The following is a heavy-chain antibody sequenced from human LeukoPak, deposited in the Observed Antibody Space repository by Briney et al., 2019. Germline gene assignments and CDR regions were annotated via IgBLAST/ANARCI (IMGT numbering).Heavy chain of an antibody. CDR3: ARGKYYYGSGSYYHTPYYYMDV. J-gene: IGHJ6*03. V-gene: IGHV4-59*12. Sequence: SETLSLTCTVSGGSISSYYWSWIRQPPGKGLEWIGYIYYSGSTNYNPSLKSRVTISVDTSKNQFSLKLSSVTAADTAVYYCARGKYYYGSGSYYHTPYYYMDVWGKGTTVTVSS. CDR1: GGSISSYY. CDR2: IYYSGST. D-gene: IGHD3-10*01.